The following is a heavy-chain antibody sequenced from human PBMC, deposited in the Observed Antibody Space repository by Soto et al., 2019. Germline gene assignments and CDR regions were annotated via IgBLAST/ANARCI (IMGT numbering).Heavy chain of an antibody. CDR3: ARALPPLGPFDP. Sequence: SVKVSCKRSGYTVTSYYMHWVRLAPGQGLEWMGIINPSGGSTSYAQKFQGRVTMTRDTSTSTVYMELSSLRSEDTAVYYCARALPPLGPFDPWGQGTLVTVSS. D-gene: IGHD3-3*02. CDR1: GYTVTSYY. CDR2: INPSGGST. J-gene: IGHJ5*02. V-gene: IGHV1-46*01.